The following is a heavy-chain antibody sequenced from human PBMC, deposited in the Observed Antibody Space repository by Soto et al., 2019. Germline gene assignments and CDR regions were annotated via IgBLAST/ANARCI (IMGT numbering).Heavy chain of an antibody. J-gene: IGHJ5*02. CDR1: GGSISSGGYY. CDR2: IYYSGSS. V-gene: IGHV4-31*03. Sequence: SETLSLTCTVSGGSISSGGYYWSWIRQHPGKGLEWIGYIYYSGSSYYNPSLKSRVTISVDTSKNQFSLKLSSVTAADTAVYYCARESPSGNWFDPWGQGTLVTVSS. CDR3: ARESPSGNWFDP.